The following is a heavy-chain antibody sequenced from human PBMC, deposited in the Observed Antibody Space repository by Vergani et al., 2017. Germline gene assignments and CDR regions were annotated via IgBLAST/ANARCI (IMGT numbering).Heavy chain of an antibody. CDR2: IRSKAYGQAT. J-gene: IGHJ3*02. CDR1: GFTFGYYA. V-gene: IGHV3-49*03. D-gene: IGHD3-10*01. Sequence: EVQLVESGGDLVQPGRSLRLSCTASGFTFGYYAMDWFRQAPGQGLEWVGGIRSKAYGQATIYAASVKGRFTISRDDSKSIAYLQMNNLQTEDTAMYYCVRDQVTMLRGSDALDIWGEGRMGTVCS. CDR3: VRDQVTMLRGSDALDI.